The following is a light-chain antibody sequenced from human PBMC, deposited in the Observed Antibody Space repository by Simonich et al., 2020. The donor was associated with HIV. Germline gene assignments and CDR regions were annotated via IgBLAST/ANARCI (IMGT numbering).Light chain of an antibody. CDR1: ILAKKY. V-gene: IGLV3-27*01. CDR3: YSATDNNRV. J-gene: IGLJ3*02. CDR2: KDN. Sequence: SYELTQPSSVSVSSGQTARITCSGNILAKKYARWFQQKPGQAPLLVIYKDNERPSGIPERFSGSSSGTTVTLTISGAQVEDEADYYCYSATDNNRVFGGGTKLTVL.